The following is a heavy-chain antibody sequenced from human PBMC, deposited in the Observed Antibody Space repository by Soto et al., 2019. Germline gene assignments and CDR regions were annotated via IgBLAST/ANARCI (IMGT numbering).Heavy chain of an antibody. D-gene: IGHD2-15*01. J-gene: IGHJ5*02. V-gene: IGHV3-23*01. CDR1: GFTFSSYA. CDR2: ISGSGGST. CDR3: AKETKDCSGGSCYSGWFDP. Sequence: VGSLRLSCAASGFTFSSYAMSWGRQAPGKGLEWVSAISGSGGSTYYADSVKGRFTISRDNSKNTLYLQMNSLRAEDTAVYYCAKETKDCSGGSCYSGWFDPWGQGNLVTVSS.